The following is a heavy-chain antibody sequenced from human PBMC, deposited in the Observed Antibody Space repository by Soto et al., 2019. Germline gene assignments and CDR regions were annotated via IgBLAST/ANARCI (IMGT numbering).Heavy chain of an antibody. CDR2: INHSGST. Sequence: SETLSLTCAVYGGSFSGYYWSWIRQPPGKGLEWIGEINHSGSTNYNPSLKSRVTISVDTSKNQFSLKLSSVTAADTAVYYCARGFWSGSYSGGLGMDVWGQGXTVTVSS. D-gene: IGHD3-3*01. V-gene: IGHV4-34*01. CDR3: ARGFWSGSYSGGLGMDV. J-gene: IGHJ6*02. CDR1: GGSFSGYY.